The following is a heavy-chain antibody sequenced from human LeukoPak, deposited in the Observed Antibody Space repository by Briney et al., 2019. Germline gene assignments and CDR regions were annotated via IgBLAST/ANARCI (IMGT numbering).Heavy chain of an antibody. D-gene: IGHD5-24*01. Sequence: GASVKVSCKAFGYTFTSNYMHWVRQAPGQGPEWMGVISPSGGSTTYAQKFQGRVTLTRDMSTSTDYLELSSLRSEDTAFYYCATDHSMANTAWWFDPWGQGTLVTVSS. CDR3: ATDHSMANTAWWFDP. J-gene: IGHJ5*02. CDR1: GYTFTSNY. CDR2: ISPSGGST. V-gene: IGHV1-46*01.